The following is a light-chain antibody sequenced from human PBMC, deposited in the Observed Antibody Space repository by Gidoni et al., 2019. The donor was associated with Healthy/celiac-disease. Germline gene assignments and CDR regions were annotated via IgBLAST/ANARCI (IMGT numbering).Light chain of an antibody. CDR1: QRVRSSY. CDR2: GAS. CDR3: QQYGSSPPGT. Sequence: DIVLMQSPGTLSLSPGERATLSCRASQRVRSSYLAWYQQQPGRAPRPLVDGASSRDTGIPDRFSGSGSGTDFTFTISRLETEDFAVYYCQQYGSSPPGTFGQGTKVEIK. J-gene: IGKJ1*01. V-gene: IGKV3-20*01.